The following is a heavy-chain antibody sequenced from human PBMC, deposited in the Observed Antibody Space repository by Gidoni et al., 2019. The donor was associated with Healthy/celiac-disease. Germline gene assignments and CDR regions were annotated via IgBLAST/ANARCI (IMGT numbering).Heavy chain of an antibody. CDR3: ARVGDETLDEPYGSGSSLVDY. Sequence: QVQLQQWGAGLLKPSETLSLTCAVYGGSFSGYYWTWIRQPPGKGLEWIGEINHSGSTNYNPSLKSRVTISVDTSKNQFSLKLSSVTAADTAVYYCARVGDETLDEPYGSGSSLVDYWGQGTLVTVSS. V-gene: IGHV4-34*01. CDR1: GGSFSGYY. D-gene: IGHD3-10*01. J-gene: IGHJ4*02. CDR2: INHSGST.